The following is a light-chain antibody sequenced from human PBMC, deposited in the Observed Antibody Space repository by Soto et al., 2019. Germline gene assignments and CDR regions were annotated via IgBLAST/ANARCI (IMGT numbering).Light chain of an antibody. CDR3: QSYDSSLSGYVV. Sequence: QFVLTQPPSVSGAPGQRVTISCTGSSSNIGAGYDVHWYQQLPGTAPKLLIYGNSNRPSGVPVRFSGSKSGTSASLAITGLQAEDEADYYCQSYDSSLSGYVVFGGGTKLTVL. V-gene: IGLV1-40*01. CDR1: SSNIGAGYD. J-gene: IGLJ2*01. CDR2: GNS.